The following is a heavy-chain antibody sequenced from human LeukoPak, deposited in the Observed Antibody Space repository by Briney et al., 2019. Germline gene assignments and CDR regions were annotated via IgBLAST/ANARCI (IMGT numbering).Heavy chain of an antibody. V-gene: IGHV1-18*04. CDR1: GYTFTSYG. Sequence: ASVKVSCKASGYTFTSYGISWVRQAPGQGLEWMGWISAYNGNTNYAQKLQGRVTMTTDTSTSTAYMELRSLRSDDTAVYYCARSKARGYQGYYSDYWGQGTLVTVSS. CDR2: ISAYNGNT. CDR3: ARSKARGYQGYYSDY. J-gene: IGHJ4*02. D-gene: IGHD3-22*01.